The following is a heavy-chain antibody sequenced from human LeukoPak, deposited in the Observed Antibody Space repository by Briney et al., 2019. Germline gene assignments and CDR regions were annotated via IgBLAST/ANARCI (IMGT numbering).Heavy chain of an antibody. J-gene: IGHJ4*02. CDR3: ARALRYSSGWALDY. V-gene: IGHV6-1*01. Sequence: SQTLSLTCAISGDSASSNSAAWNWIRQSPSRGLEWLGRTYYRSKWCNDYAVSVKSRITINPDTSKNQFSLQLNSVTPEDTAVYYCARALRYSSGWALDYWGQGTLVTVSS. D-gene: IGHD6-19*01. CDR1: GDSASSNSAA. CDR2: TYYRSKWCN.